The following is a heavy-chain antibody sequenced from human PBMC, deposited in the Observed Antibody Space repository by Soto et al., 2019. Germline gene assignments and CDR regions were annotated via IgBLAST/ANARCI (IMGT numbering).Heavy chain of an antibody. D-gene: IGHD6-19*01. J-gene: IGHJ6*02. CDR3: TRETSSSGWYDGMDV. CDR1: GFTFGDYA. Sequence: GGSLRLSCTASGFTFGDYAMSWFRQAPGKGLEWVGFIRSKAYGGTTEYAASVKGRFTISRDDSKSIAYLQMNSLKTEDTAVYYCTRETSSSGWYDGMDVWGQGTTVTVSS. CDR2: IRSKAYGGTT. V-gene: IGHV3-49*03.